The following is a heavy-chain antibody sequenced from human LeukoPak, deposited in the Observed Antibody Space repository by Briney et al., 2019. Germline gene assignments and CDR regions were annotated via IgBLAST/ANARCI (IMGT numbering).Heavy chain of an antibody. CDR2: MYYRGST. Sequence: SETLSLTCTVSGVSISSYYWSWIRQTPGKGLEWIGYMYYRGSTNYNPSLKSRVTTSIDTSKNQFSLKLSSVTAADAAVYYCARHSSNQWFDSWGQGTLVTVSS. V-gene: IGHV4-59*08. D-gene: IGHD6-6*01. CDR3: ARHSSNQWFDS. CDR1: GVSISSYY. J-gene: IGHJ5*01.